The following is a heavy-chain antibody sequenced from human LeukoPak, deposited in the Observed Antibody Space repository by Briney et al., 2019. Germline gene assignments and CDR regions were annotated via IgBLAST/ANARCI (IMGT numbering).Heavy chain of an antibody. J-gene: IGHJ6*03. CDR3: AREFGQQLVYYYYYYMDV. CDR1: GFTFSSYG. CDR2: IRYDGTNK. Sequence: GGSLRLSCAASGFTFSSYGMHWVRQAPGKGLEWVAFIRYDGTNKYSADSVRGRFTISRDNSKNTLYLQMNSLRAEDTAVYYCAREFGQQLVYYYYYYMDVWGKGTTVTISS. V-gene: IGHV3-30*02. D-gene: IGHD6-13*01.